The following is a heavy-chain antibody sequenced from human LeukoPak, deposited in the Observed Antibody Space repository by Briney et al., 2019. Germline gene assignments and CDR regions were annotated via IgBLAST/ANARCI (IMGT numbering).Heavy chain of an antibody. CDR3: AKDQLEAIFGVVIHYGMDV. Sequence: PGRSLRLSCAASGFTFSSYGMHWVRQAPGKGLEWVAVIWYDGSNKYYADSVKGRFTISRDNSKNTLYLQMNSLRAEDTAVYYCAKDQLEAIFGVVIHYGMDVWGQGTTVTVSS. CDR2: IWYDGSNK. V-gene: IGHV3-33*06. CDR1: GFTFSSYG. J-gene: IGHJ6*02. D-gene: IGHD3-3*01.